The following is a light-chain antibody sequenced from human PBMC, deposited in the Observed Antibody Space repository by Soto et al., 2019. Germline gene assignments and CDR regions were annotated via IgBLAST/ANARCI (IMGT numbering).Light chain of an antibody. CDR1: QSVTSY. V-gene: IGKV3-11*01. J-gene: IGKJ5*01. Sequence: VVLTQSPATLSLSPGEKATLSCRTSQSVTSYLAWYQQRPGQAPRLLINDASRRATGIPDRFSDSGSGADFTLTISSLEPEDFAVYYCQQRSSWPITFGQGTRLE. CDR2: DAS. CDR3: QQRSSWPIT.